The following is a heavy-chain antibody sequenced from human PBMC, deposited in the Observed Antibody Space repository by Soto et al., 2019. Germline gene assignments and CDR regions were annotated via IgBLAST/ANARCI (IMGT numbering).Heavy chain of an antibody. CDR2: ISGYNGNT. V-gene: IGHV1-18*01. Sequence: QVQLVQSGAEVKKPGASVTVSCKTSGYTFSNYGINWVRQAPGQGLEWMGWISGYNGNTNYAQTVQGRVIMTTDTSTGTVYMELRSLKSDDTAIYYCSRFIMVGGWFDPNYYHGRDVWGQGTTVTVSS. CDR3: SRFIMVGGWFDPNYYHGRDV. D-gene: IGHD6-19*01. J-gene: IGHJ6*02. CDR1: GYTFSNYG.